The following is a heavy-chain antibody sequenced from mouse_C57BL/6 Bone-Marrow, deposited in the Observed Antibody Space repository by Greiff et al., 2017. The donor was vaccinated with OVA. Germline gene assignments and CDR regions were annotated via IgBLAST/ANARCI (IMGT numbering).Heavy chain of an antibody. CDR2: IYPRSGST. CDR1: GYTFTSYG. J-gene: IGHJ3*01. CDR3: AIGLRYYYGSSELGFAY. D-gene: IGHD1-1*01. Sequence: QVQLQQSGAELARPGASVKLSCKASGYTFTSYGISWVKQRTGQGLEWIGEIYPRSGSTYYNEKFKGKATLTADKSSSTAYMELRSLTSEDSAFYFCAIGLRYYYGSSELGFAYWGQGTLVTVSA. V-gene: IGHV1-81*01.